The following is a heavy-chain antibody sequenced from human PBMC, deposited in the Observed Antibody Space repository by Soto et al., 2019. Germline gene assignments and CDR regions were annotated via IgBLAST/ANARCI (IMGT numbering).Heavy chain of an antibody. CDR3: AKERGHLAVAAITGGRDLDN. D-gene: IGHD6-19*01. CDR1: GFALSSYC. Sequence: QIQLVESWGGVVQPGASQRLSCAASGFALSSYCMHWVRQAPGKGLEWVATISHHGNNQYYADFLMGRFTISRDNSISTLYPQMICLRPEDTAVYFCAKERGHLAVAAITGGRDLDNWGQGTMVTVSS. CDR2: ISHHGNNQ. V-gene: IGHV3-30*18. J-gene: IGHJ3*01.